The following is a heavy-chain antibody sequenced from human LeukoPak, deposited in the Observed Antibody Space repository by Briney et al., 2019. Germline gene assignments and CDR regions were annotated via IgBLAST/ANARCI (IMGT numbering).Heavy chain of an antibody. CDR3: ARVGVRYSSGGTFDY. Sequence: GGSLRLSCAASGFTFSSYAMSWVRQAPGKGLEWVSAISGSGGSTYYADSVKGRFTISRDNAKNSLHLQMNSLRAEDTAVYYCARVGVRYSSGGTFDYWGQGTLVTVSS. CDR2: ISGSGGST. D-gene: IGHD6-19*01. J-gene: IGHJ4*02. CDR1: GFTFSSYA. V-gene: IGHV3-23*01.